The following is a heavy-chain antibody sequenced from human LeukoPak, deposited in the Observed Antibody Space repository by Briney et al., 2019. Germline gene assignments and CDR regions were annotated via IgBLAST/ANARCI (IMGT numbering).Heavy chain of an antibody. J-gene: IGHJ4*02. CDR3: ARVHPITLVVPAAMDFDY. D-gene: IGHD2-2*01. V-gene: IGHV1-8*01. Sequence: ASVKVSRKASGYTFTSYDINWVRQATGQGLEWMGWMNPNSGNTGYAQKFQGRVTMTRNTSISTAYMELSSLRSEDTAVYYCARVHPITLVVPAAMDFDYWGQGTLVTVSS. CDR1: GYTFTSYD. CDR2: MNPNSGNT.